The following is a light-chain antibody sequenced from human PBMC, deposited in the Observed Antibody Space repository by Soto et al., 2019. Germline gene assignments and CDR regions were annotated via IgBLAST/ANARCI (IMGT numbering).Light chain of an antibody. J-gene: IGKJ1*01. CDR2: AAS. CDR1: QGISTY. CDR3: QQNYSATWT. V-gene: IGKV1-39*01. Sequence: DIQMTQSPSSLSASVVDRLTITCLASQGISTYLNWYQQKPGKAPKLLIYAASSLQSGVPSRFSGSGSETDFTLTISSLQPEDFATYSCQQNYSATWTFGQGTKV.